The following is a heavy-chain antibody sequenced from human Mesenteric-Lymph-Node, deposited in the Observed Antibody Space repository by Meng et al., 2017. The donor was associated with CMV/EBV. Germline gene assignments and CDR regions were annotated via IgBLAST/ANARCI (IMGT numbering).Heavy chain of an antibody. CDR2: ISSSSSTI. V-gene: IGHV3-48*04. J-gene: IGHJ4*02. CDR3: AQLRGGIAAAGFDY. CDR1: GFTFSSYS. Sequence: GGSLRLSCAASGFTFSSYSMNWVRQAPGKGLGWVSYISSSSSTIYYADSVKGRFTISRDNAKNSLYLQMNSLRAEDTAVYYCAQLRGGIAAAGFDYWGQGTLVTVSS. D-gene: IGHD6-13*01.